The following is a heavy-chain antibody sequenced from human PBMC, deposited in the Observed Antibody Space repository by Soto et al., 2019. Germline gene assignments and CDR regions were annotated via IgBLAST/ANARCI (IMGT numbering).Heavy chain of an antibody. J-gene: IGHJ4*02. Sequence: GASVKVSCKASGYTFTSYYMHSVRQAPGQGLEWMGIINPSGGSTSYAQKFQGRVTMTRDTSTSTVYMELSSLRYEDTAVYYCARVRGIRRFPYYFDYWGQGSVVTVSS. CDR2: INPSGGST. V-gene: IGHV1-46*01. CDR3: ARVRGIRRFPYYFDY. CDR1: GYTFTSYY. D-gene: IGHD3-16*01.